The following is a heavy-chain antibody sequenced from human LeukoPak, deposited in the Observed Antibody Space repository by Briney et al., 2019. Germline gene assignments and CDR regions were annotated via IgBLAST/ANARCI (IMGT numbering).Heavy chain of an antibody. Sequence: GGSLRLSCAASGFTFSNYTMSRVRQAPGKGLEWVSAVSGSGGSTYYADSVKGRFTISRDNSKNTLYLQMNSLRAEDTAVYYCAKSARVGSGWYVYFDYWGQGTLVTVSS. CDR2: VSGSGGST. D-gene: IGHD6-19*01. CDR1: GFTFSNYT. CDR3: AKSARVGSGWYVYFDY. J-gene: IGHJ4*02. V-gene: IGHV3-23*01.